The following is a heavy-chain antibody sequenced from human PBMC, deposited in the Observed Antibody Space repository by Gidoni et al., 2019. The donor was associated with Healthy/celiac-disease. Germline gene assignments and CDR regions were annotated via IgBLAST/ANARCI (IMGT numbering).Heavy chain of an antibody. CDR3: ARGATVVTRGRWFDP. CDR2: IYHSGST. Sequence: QLQLQESGSGLVKPSQTLSLTCAVSGGSISSGGYSWSWIRQPPGKGLEWIGYIYHSGSTYYNPSLKSRVTISVDRSKNQFSLKLSSVTAADTAVYYCARGATVVTRGRWFDPWGQGTLVTVSS. V-gene: IGHV4-30-2*01. CDR1: GGSISSGGYS. J-gene: IGHJ5*02. D-gene: IGHD4-17*01.